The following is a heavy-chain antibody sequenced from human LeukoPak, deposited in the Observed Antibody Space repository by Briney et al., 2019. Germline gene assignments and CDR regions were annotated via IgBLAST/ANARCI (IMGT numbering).Heavy chain of an antibody. D-gene: IGHD2-2*01. J-gene: IGHJ6*03. CDR2: IKPDGSEK. Sequence: GGSLRLSCAASGFTFSSYAMHWVRQAPGKGLEWVANIKPDGSEKYYVDSVKGRFTISRDNSKNTLYLQMNSLRAEDTAVYYCAKEEGYQLPHFYHYFMHVWGKGTTVTVSS. CDR3: AKEEGYQLPHFYHYFMHV. CDR1: GFTFSSYA. V-gene: IGHV3-7*01.